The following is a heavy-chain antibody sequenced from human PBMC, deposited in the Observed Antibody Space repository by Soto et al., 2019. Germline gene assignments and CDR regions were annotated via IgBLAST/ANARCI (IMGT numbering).Heavy chain of an antibody. J-gene: IGHJ6*01. V-gene: IGHV1-69*13. CDR3: ARGFLRSESLSYYYYGMGA. CDR2: IIPIFGTA. CDR1: GGTFSSYA. Sequence: SVKVSCKASGGTFSSYAMSWVRQAPGQGLEWMGGIIPIFGTANYAQKFQGRVTITADESTSTAYMELSSLRSEDTAVYYCARGFLRSESLSYYYYGMGAREQETTFAASS.